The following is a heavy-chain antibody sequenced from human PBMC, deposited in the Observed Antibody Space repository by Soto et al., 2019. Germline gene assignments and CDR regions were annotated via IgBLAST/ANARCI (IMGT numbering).Heavy chain of an antibody. J-gene: IGHJ6*02. CDR2: ISYDGSNK. CDR3: ARVAVGVPRSDYGMDV. Sequence: GGSLRLSCAASGFTFSSYAMHWVRQAPGKGLEWVAVISYDGSNKYYADSVKGRFTISRDNSKNTLYLQMNSLRAEDTAVYYCARVAVGVPRSDYGMDVWGQGTTVTVSS. CDR1: GFTFSSYA. V-gene: IGHV3-30-3*01. D-gene: IGHD1-26*01.